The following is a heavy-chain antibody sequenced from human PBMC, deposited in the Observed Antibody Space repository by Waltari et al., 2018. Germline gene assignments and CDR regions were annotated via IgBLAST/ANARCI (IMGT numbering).Heavy chain of an antibody. D-gene: IGHD2-15*01. Sequence: EVQLVESGGVVVQPGGSLRLSCAASGFTFDDYTMHWVRQAPGKGLEWVSLISWDGGSTYYADSVKGRFTISRENSKNSLYLQMNSLRTEDTALYYCAKDVEGCSGGSCYSGYYFDYWGQGTLVTVSS. CDR1: GFTFDDYT. CDR3: AKDVEGCSGGSCYSGYYFDY. CDR2: ISWDGGST. J-gene: IGHJ4*02. V-gene: IGHV3-43*01.